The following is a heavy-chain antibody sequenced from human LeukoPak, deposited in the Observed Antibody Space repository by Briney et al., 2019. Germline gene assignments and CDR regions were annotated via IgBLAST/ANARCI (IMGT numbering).Heavy chain of an antibody. D-gene: IGHD3-9*01. V-gene: IGHV4-34*01. CDR1: GGSFSGYY. J-gene: IGHJ5*02. Sequence: SETLSLTCAVYGGSFSGYYWSWIRQPPGKGLEWIGEINHSGSTNYNPSLKSRVTISVDTSKNQFSLKLSSVTAADTAVYYCARAPLILTGSHPWGQGTLVTVSS. CDR3: ARAPLILTGSHP. CDR2: INHSGST.